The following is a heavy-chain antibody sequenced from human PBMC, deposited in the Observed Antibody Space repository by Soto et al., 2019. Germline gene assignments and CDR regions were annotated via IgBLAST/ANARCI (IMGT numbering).Heavy chain of an antibody. Sequence: QVQLVQSGAEVKKPGSSVKVSCKASGGTFSNYPVSWVRQAPGQGLEWMGGIIPIFGTVNYAQKFQGRPTDTADESLSTAYMALSSLRSEDTAVYYCARGNHRWLQLWYFGLWGRGTLVTVSS. CDR2: IIPIFGTV. CDR3: ARGNHRWLQLWYFGL. CDR1: GGTFSNYP. J-gene: IGHJ2*01. D-gene: IGHD5-12*01. V-gene: IGHV1-69*12.